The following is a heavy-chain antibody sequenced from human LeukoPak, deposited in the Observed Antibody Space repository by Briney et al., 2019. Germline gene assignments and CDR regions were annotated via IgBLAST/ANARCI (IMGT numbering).Heavy chain of an antibody. CDR3: ARVRANWYEDY. CDR2: ITTTFYT. Sequence: PGGSLRLSCAASGFTFSSYSFNWVRQVPGKGLEWVSSITTTFYTYYTDSVKGRFTISRDNAKNSLYLQMISLRAEDTAVYYCARVRANWYEDYWGRGTLVTVSS. D-gene: IGHD6-13*01. CDR1: GFTFSSYS. V-gene: IGHV3-21*01. J-gene: IGHJ4*02.